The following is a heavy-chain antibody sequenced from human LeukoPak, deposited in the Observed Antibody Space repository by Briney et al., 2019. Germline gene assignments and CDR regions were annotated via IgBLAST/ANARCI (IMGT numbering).Heavy chain of an antibody. CDR3: ARAKYSSSSDFDY. D-gene: IGHD6-6*01. Sequence: PGGSLRLSCAASGFTFSSYAMHWVRQAPGKGLEGVAVISYDGSNKYYADSVKGRFTISRDNSKNTLYLQMNSLRAEDTAVYYCARAKYSSSSDFDYWGQGTLVTVSS. CDR1: GFTFSSYA. J-gene: IGHJ4*02. V-gene: IGHV3-30*01. CDR2: ISYDGSNK.